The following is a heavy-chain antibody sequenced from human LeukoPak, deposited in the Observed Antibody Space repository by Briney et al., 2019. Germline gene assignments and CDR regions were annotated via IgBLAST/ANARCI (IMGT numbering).Heavy chain of an antibody. CDR1: GYTFTGYY. J-gene: IGHJ5*02. CDR3: AREDESSGYPPGS. V-gene: IGHV1-2*06. D-gene: IGHD3-22*01. Sequence: ASVKVSCKASGYTFTGYYMHWVRQAPGQGLEWMGRINPNSGGTNYAQKFQGRVTMTRDTSISTAYMELSRLRSDDTAVYYCAREDESSGYPPGSWGQGTLVTVSS. CDR2: INPNSGGT.